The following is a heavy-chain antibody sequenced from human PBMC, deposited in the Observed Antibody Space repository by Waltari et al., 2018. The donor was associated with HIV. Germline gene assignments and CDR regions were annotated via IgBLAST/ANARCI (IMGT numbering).Heavy chain of an antibody. J-gene: IGHJ4*02. Sequence: EVQLLESGGGLVQPGGSLRLSCAASGFTFSSYAMSWVRRAPGKGLEWVSAISGRGGGTYYADSVKGRFTSSRDNSKDTLYLQMNSRRAEDTAVYYCAKDSKYQSGYVDYWGQGTLVTVSS. V-gene: IGHV3-23*01. D-gene: IGHD1-26*01. CDR1: GFTFSSYA. CDR3: AKDSKYQSGYVDY. CDR2: ISGRGGGT.